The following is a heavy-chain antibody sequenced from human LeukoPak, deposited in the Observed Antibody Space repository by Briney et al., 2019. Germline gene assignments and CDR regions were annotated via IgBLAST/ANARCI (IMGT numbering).Heavy chain of an antibody. V-gene: IGHV3-23*01. CDR1: VFNFTNYA. Sequence: GGSLRLSCAASVFNFTNYAMSWVRQAPAKGLEWVSALSGRGSNTYYADSVKGRFTISRDNSKNTLYLQMNSLRAEDTAVYYCAKDSRGGPDYLAAAGYYYGMDVWGQGTTVTVSS. D-gene: IGHD6-13*01. CDR2: LSGRGSNT. CDR3: AKDSRGGPDYLAAAGYYYGMDV. J-gene: IGHJ6*02.